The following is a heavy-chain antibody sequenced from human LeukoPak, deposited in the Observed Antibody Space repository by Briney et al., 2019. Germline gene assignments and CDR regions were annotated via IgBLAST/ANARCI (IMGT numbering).Heavy chain of an antibody. CDR2: ISYDGSNK. CDR1: GSTFSSYG. Sequence: GRSLRLSCAASGSTFSSYGMHWVRQAPGKGLEWVAVISYDGSNKYYADSVKGRFTISRDNSKSTLYLQMNSLRAEDTAVYYCAKVSGTGRMGDYWGQGTLVTVSS. CDR3: AKVSGTGRMGDY. V-gene: IGHV3-30*18. D-gene: IGHD1/OR15-1a*01. J-gene: IGHJ4*02.